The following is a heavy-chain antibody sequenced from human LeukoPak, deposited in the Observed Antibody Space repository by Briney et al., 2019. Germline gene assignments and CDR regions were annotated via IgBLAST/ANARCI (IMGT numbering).Heavy chain of an antibody. CDR2: IYYSGST. CDR1: GGSISSSGYY. J-gene: IGHJ4*02. D-gene: IGHD6-19*01. CDR3: ARDVPFLGPRPIAVAEGGY. V-gene: IGHV4-31*03. Sequence: SETLSLTCTVSGGSISSSGYYWGWIRQPPGKGLEWIGYIYYSGSTYYNPSLKSRVTISVDTSKNQFSLKLSSVTAADTAVYYCARDVPFLGPRPIAVAEGGYWGQGTLVTVSS.